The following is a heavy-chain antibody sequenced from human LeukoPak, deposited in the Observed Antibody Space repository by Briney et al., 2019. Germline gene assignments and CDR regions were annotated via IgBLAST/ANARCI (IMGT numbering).Heavy chain of an antibody. CDR3: ARDGPYDSGAFEI. CDR1: GYSINNDYF. Sequence: KSSETLSLTCTVSGYSINNDYFWGWIRQPPGKGLEWIGSIYHSGSTYYNPSLKSRVTISVDTSKNQFSLRLSSVTAADTARYYCARDGPYDSGAFEIWGQGTMVAVSS. CDR2: IYHSGST. J-gene: IGHJ3*02. D-gene: IGHD3-22*01. V-gene: IGHV4-38-2*02.